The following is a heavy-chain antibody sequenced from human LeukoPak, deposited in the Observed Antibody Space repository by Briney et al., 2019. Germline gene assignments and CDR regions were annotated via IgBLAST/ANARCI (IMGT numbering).Heavy chain of an antibody. CDR2: MYYSGST. D-gene: IGHD4-17*01. Sequence: SETLSLTCTVSGGSISSSSYYWGWIRQPPGKGPEWIGSMYYSGSTYYNPSLKSRVTISVDTSKNQFSLKLSSVTAADTAVYYCARHKDMGTTLTPFDYWGQGTLVTVSS. CDR1: GGSISSSSYY. V-gene: IGHV4-39*01. J-gene: IGHJ4*02. CDR3: ARHKDMGTTLTPFDY.